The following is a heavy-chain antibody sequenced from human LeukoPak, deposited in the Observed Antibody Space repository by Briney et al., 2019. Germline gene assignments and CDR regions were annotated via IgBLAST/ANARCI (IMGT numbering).Heavy chain of an antibody. Sequence: PSETLSLTCTVSGGSISSSSYYWGWIRQPPGKGLEWIGSIYYSGSTYYNPSLKSRVTISVDTSKNQFSLKLSSVTAADTAVYYCARGLNHGYSYGSNWFDPWGQGTLVTVSS. J-gene: IGHJ5*02. D-gene: IGHD5-18*01. CDR2: IYYSGST. V-gene: IGHV4-39*07. CDR3: ARGLNHGYSYGSNWFDP. CDR1: GGSISSSSYY.